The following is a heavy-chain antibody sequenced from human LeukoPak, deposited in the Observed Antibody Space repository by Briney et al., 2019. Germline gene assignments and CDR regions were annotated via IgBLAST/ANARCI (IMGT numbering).Heavy chain of an antibody. J-gene: IGHJ4*02. CDR2: LGTAGDT. Sequence: TGGSLRLSCAASGFTFSSYAMHWVRQPAGEGLEWVSALGTAGDTFYPGSVKGRFSISRDNAKKSLFLQMNSLRVEDTAIYYCARQSTPHGNFDYWGQGTLVTVSS. V-gene: IGHV3-13*01. CDR3: ARQSTPHGNFDY. CDR1: GFTFSSYA. D-gene: IGHD5-24*01.